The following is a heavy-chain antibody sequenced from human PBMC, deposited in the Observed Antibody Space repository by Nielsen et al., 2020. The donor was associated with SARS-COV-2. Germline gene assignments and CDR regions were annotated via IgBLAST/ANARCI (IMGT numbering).Heavy chain of an antibody. J-gene: IGHJ3*02. D-gene: IGHD5-18*01. V-gene: IGHV4-34*01. CDR2: INHSGST. CDR3: ARSYSYGLHDAFDI. CDR1: GDSISGYY. Sequence: SETLSLTCTVSGDSISGYYWSWIRQPPGKGLEWIGEINHSGSTNYNPSLKSRVTISVDTSKNQFSLKLSSVTAADTAVYYCARSYSYGLHDAFDIWGQGTMVTVSS.